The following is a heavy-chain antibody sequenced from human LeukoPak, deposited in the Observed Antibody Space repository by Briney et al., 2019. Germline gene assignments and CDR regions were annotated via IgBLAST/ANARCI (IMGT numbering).Heavy chain of an antibody. D-gene: IGHD6-19*01. CDR2: ISAYNGNT. V-gene: IGHV1-18*01. CDR3: ARGLWSSGWYVPVDY. CDR1: GYTFTSYG. J-gene: IGHJ4*02. Sequence: GASVKVSCKASGYTFTSYGISWVRQAPGRGLEWMGWISAYNGNTNYAQKLQGRVTMTTDTSTSTAYMELRSLRSDDTAVYYCARGLWSSGWYVPVDYWGQGTLVTVSS.